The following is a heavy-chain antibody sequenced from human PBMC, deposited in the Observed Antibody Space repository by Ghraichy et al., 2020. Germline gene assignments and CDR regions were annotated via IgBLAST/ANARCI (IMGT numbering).Heavy chain of an antibody. V-gene: IGHV3-23*01. J-gene: IGHJ4*02. CDR1: GFTFSSYV. Sequence: GGSLRLSCAASGFTFSSYVMSWVRQAPGKGLKWVSRISGSSSSIYYADSVKGRFTISRDNSKNTLYLQMNSLRAEDTAVYYCAKDLVHGGIDYWCQGTLVTVSS. CDR3: AKDLVHGGIDY. CDR2: ISGSSSSI. D-gene: IGHD6-6*01.